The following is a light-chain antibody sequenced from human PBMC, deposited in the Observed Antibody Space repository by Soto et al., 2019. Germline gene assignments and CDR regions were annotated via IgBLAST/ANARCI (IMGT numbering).Light chain of an antibody. J-gene: IGLJ1*01. CDR3: GADHGSWSNCVYV. CDR1: SGYSDYK. V-gene: IGLV9-49*01. CDR2: VGTGGIVG. Sequence: QSVLTQPPSASASLGASLTLTCTLSSGYSDYKVDWYQQRPGKGPRFVMRVGTGGIVGSKGDGIPDRFSVLGSGLNRYLTINNIHEEDESDYHCGADHGSWSNCVYVVRTGTK.